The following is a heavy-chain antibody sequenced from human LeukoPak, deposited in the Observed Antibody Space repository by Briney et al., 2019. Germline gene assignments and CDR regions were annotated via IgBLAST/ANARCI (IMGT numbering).Heavy chain of an antibody. Sequence: GASVKVSCKASGYTFTSYGISWVRQAPGQGLEWMGWISAYNGNTNYAQKLQGRVTMTTDTSTSTAYMELRSLRSDDTAVYYCARDMLGFMGRSTGDAFDIWGQGTMVTVSS. D-gene: IGHD2-8*01. V-gene: IGHV1-18*01. CDR2: ISAYNGNT. CDR3: ARDMLGFMGRSTGDAFDI. J-gene: IGHJ3*02. CDR1: GYTFTSYG.